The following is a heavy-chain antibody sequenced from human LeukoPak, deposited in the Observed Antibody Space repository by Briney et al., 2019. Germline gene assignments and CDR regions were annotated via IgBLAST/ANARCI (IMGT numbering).Heavy chain of an antibody. CDR1: GFTFSSYS. CDR3: ARDPTTMVRGVKLDY. J-gene: IGHJ4*02. V-gene: IGHV3-21*01. D-gene: IGHD3-10*01. Sequence: GGSLRLSCAASGFTFSSYSMNWVRQAPGKGLECVSSISSSSYIYYADSVKGRFTISRDDAKNSLYLQMNSLRAEDTAVYYCARDPTTMVRGVKLDYWGQGTLVTVSS. CDR2: ISSSSYI.